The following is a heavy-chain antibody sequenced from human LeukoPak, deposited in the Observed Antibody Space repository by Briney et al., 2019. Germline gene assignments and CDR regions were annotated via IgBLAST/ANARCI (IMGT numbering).Heavy chain of an antibody. CDR3: ARDIYYYDSSGYYYFDY. V-gene: IGHV1-69*04. J-gene: IGHJ4*02. D-gene: IGHD3-22*01. CDR1: GYTFTSYY. Sequence: SVKVSCKASGYTFTSYYMHWVRQAPGQGLEWMGRIIPILGIANYAQKFQGRVTITADKSTSTAYMELSSLRSEDTAVYYCARDIYYYDSSGYYYFDYWGQGTLVTVSS. CDR2: IIPILGIA.